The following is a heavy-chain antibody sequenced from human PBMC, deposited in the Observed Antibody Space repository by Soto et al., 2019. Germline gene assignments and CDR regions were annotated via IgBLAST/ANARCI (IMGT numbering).Heavy chain of an antibody. V-gene: IGHV4-39*01. CDR1: GDSINSDKYY. CDR2: IYFRGNT. Sequence: QLQLQESGPGLVKPSETLSLTCSVSGDSINSDKYYWGWIRQPPGKGLEWIGSIYFRGNTYYNPSLHTRVTISLDKSKSQFSLMLNSVTAADSAVYFCARLEGLATISYYFDFWGQGALVTVSS. D-gene: IGHD3-9*01. CDR3: ARLEGLATISYYFDF. J-gene: IGHJ4*02.